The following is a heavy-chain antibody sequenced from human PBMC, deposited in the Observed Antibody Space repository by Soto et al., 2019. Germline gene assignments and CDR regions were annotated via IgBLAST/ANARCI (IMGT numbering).Heavy chain of an antibody. CDR2: IYPGDSDS. V-gene: IGHV5-51*01. Sequence: GESLKISCKGSGYSFTNYWIGWVRQMPGKGLEWMGIIYPGDSDSRYSPSFQGQVTISADKSISTAYLQWSSLRASDTAMYYCAIGGDWYFFDMWAQGTMVTVSS. D-gene: IGHD2-21*02. J-gene: IGHJ3*02. CDR1: GYSFTNYW. CDR3: AIGGDWYFFDM.